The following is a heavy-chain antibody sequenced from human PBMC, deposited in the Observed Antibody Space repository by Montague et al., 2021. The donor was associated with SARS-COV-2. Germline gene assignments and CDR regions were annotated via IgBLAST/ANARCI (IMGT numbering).Heavy chain of an antibody. D-gene: IGHD6-19*01. CDR1: GGSISSYY. Sequence: SETLSLTCTVSGGSISSYYWSWIRQPPGKGLEWIGYINYSGSTNYNPSLRSRVTISVDTSKNQFSLKLSSVTAADTVVYYCARVPFVAVAGTLVPYYYYYGMDVWGQGTTVTVSS. J-gene: IGHJ6*02. CDR2: INYSGST. CDR3: ARVPFVAVAGTLVPYYYYYGMDV. V-gene: IGHV4-59*01.